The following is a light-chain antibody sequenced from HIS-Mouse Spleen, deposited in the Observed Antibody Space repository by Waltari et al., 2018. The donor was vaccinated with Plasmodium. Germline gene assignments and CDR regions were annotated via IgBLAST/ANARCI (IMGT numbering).Light chain of an antibody. CDR2: EDG. V-gene: IGLV3-10*01. CDR1: ALPKKY. J-gene: IGLJ3*02. Sequence: SYELTQPPSVSVSPGQTARITCSGDALPKKYAYWYQQKSGQAPGLVIYEDGKRPSGITGRCSGSSSGKMATLTISGAQVEDEADYYCYSTDSSGNHRVFGGGTKLTVL. CDR3: YSTDSSGNHRV.